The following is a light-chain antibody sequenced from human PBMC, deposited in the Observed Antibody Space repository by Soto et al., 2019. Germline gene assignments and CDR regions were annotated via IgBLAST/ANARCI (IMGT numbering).Light chain of an antibody. J-gene: IGLJ3*02. CDR2: LNSDGRH. Sequence: QPVLTQSPSASASLGASVKLTCTLSSGHSSYAIAWHQQHPEKGPRYLMKLNSDGRHSKGGGIPDRFSGSSSGAERYLTISSLQPEDEADYYCQTWGTGIQVFGGGTQLTVL. CDR1: SGHSSYA. CDR3: QTWGTGIQV. V-gene: IGLV4-69*01.